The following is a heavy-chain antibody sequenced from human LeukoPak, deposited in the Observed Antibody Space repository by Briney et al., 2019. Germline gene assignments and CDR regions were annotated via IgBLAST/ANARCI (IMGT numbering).Heavy chain of an antibody. D-gene: IGHD4-17*01. CDR2: IRHDGSIK. CDR1: GFIFSTYG. CDR3: ANPIYSGDYDQFDY. Sequence: PGGSLRLSCAASGFIFSTYGMYWVRQAPGKGPEWVAFIRHDGSIKNYADSVKGRSTISRDNSKNTLYLQMNSLRAEDTAVYYCANPIYSGDYDQFDYWGQGTLVTVSS. V-gene: IGHV3-30*02. J-gene: IGHJ4*02.